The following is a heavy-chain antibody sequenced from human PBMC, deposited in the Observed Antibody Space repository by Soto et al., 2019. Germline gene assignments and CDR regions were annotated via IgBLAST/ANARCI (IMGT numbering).Heavy chain of an antibody. V-gene: IGHV4-34*01. CDR3: ARRGRWPAGDSDY. CDR1: GGSFSGYY. CDR2: INHSGST. J-gene: IGHJ4*02. D-gene: IGHD3-16*01. Sequence: QVQLQQWGAGLLKPSETLSLTCAVYGGSFSGYYWSWIRQPPGKGLEWIGEINHSGSTNYNPSLKSRVTISVDTSKNQFSLKLSSVTAADTAVYYCARRGRWPAGDSDYWGQGTLVTVSS.